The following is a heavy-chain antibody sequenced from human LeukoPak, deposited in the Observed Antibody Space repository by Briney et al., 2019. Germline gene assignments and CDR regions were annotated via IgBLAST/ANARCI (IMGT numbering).Heavy chain of an antibody. CDR3: ARSKFDSGSSYPT. Sequence: PSETLSLTCTVSGGSISSSSYYWGWIRQPPGKGLEWIGSIYYSGSTYYNPSLKSRVTISVDTSKNQFSLKLSSVTAADTAVYYCARSKFDSGSSYPTWGQGTLVTVSS. D-gene: IGHD3-10*01. J-gene: IGHJ5*02. V-gene: IGHV4-39*01. CDR2: IYYSGST. CDR1: GGSISSSSYY.